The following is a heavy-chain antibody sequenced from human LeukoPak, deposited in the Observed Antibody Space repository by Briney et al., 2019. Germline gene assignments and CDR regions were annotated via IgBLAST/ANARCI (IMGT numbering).Heavy chain of an antibody. D-gene: IGHD5-12*01. Sequence: GGSLRLSCAASGFNFIDYSMNWVRQAPGKGLEWISYIGISNGNTKYADSVKGQFTISRDKARNSLYLQMNSLRVEDTAVYYCARDHRYAFDNWGHGTLVTVSS. J-gene: IGHJ4*01. V-gene: IGHV3-48*01. CDR2: IGISNGNT. CDR3: ARDHRYAFDN. CDR1: GFNFIDYS.